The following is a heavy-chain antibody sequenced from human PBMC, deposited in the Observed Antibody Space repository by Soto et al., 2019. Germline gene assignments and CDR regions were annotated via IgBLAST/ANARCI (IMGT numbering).Heavy chain of an antibody. CDR2: INPSGGST. D-gene: IGHD6-13*01. CDR3: ARERGNGKAAAGYYYYGTDV. Sequence: ASVKVSCKASGYTFTSYYMHWVRQAPVQGLEWMGIINPSGGSTSYAQKFQGRVTMTRDTSTSTVYMELSSLRSEDTAVYYCARERGNGKAAAGYYYYGTDVRGQGHTVTVCS. J-gene: IGHJ6*02. CDR1: GYTFTSYY. V-gene: IGHV1-46*01.